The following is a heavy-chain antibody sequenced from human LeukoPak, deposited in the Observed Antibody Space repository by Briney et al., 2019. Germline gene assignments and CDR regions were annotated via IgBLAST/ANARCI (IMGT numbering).Heavy chain of an antibody. CDR3: ARDNSEEWELLPSSWFDP. V-gene: IGHV1-69*04. CDR2: IIPILGIA. Sequence: SVKVSCKASGGTFSSYAISWVRQAPGQGLEWMGRIIPILGIANYAQKFQGRATITADKSTSTAYMELSSLRSEDTAVYYCARDNSEEWELLPSSWFDPWGQGTLVTVSS. D-gene: IGHD1-26*01. CDR1: GGTFSSYA. J-gene: IGHJ5*02.